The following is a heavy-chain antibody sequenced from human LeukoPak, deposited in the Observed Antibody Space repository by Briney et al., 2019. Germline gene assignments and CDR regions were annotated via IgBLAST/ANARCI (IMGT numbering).Heavy chain of an antibody. D-gene: IGHD6-13*01. CDR1: GFTISSSY. V-gene: IGHV3-66*01. CDR3: ARDLEAANTYYFDY. Sequence: QPGGFLRLSCAASGFTISSSYMSRVRQAPGKGLERVSIISSAGTTYYADSVKGRFTISRDNSKNTVYLQVNSLRDEDTAVYYCARDLEAANTYYFDYWGQGTMVTVSS. CDR2: ISSAGTT. J-gene: IGHJ4*02.